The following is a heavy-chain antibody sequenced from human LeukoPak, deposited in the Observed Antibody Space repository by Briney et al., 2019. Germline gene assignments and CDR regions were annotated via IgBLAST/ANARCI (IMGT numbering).Heavy chain of an antibody. CDR2: IYYSGST. CDR3: ARDRRALKAAAGRGIYSPYSGRAV. Sequence: SETLSLTCTVSGGSISSYYWSWIRQPPGKGLEWIGYIYYSGSTNYNPSLKSRVTISVDTSKNQFSLKLSSVTAADTAVYYCARDRRALKAAAGRGIYSPYSGRAVGAQGTTVTVPS. V-gene: IGHV4-59*01. CDR1: GGSISSYY. D-gene: IGHD6-25*01. J-gene: IGHJ6*02.